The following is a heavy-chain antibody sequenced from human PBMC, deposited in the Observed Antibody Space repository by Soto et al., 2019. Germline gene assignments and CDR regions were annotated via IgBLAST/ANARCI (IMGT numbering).Heavy chain of an antibody. CDR2: IWYDGSNK. D-gene: IGHD3-10*01. Sequence: GGSLRLFCAASGFTFSSYGMHWVRQAPGKGLEWVAVIWYDGSNKYYADSVKGRFAISRDNSKNTLYLQMNSLRAEDTAVYYCARDRYYYGSGSYYWFDPWGQGTLVTVSS. V-gene: IGHV3-33*01. CDR3: ARDRYYYGSGSYYWFDP. CDR1: GFTFSSYG. J-gene: IGHJ5*02.